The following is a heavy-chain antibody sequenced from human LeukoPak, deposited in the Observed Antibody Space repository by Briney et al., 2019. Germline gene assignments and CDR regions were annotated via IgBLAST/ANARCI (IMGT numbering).Heavy chain of an antibody. J-gene: IGHJ3*02. CDR2: ISTSGSTT. Sequence: GGSLRLSCAASGFTFSDYYMSWIRQAPGKGLEWVSYISTSGSTTYYADSVKGLSTISRDNAKNSLYLQMNSLRAEDTAVYYCAKSLLTTATGTGRAFDIWGQGTMVTVSA. V-gene: IGHV3-11*01. CDR3: AKSLLTTATGTGRAFDI. D-gene: IGHD1-1*01. CDR1: GFTFSDYY.